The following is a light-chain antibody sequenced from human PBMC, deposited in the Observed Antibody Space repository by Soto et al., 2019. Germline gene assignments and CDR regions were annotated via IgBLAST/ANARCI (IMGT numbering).Light chain of an antibody. V-gene: IGKV3-15*01. Sequence: EIVMTQSPATLSVSPGERATLSCRASQSVSSNLAWYQQKPGQAPRLLIYGASTRATGIPARFSGSGSGTEFTLTISSLKSEYFAIYFCQQYNNWPPDRTFGQGTKVEIK. CDR1: QSVSSN. J-gene: IGKJ1*01. CDR2: GAS. CDR3: QQYNNWPPDRT.